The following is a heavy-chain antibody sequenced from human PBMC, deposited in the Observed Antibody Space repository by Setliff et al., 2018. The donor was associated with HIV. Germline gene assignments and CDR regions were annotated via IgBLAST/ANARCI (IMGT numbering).Heavy chain of an antibody. D-gene: IGHD3-3*01. V-gene: IGHV4-59*11. J-gene: IGHJ4*02. Sequence: SETLSLTCSVAGGSIRSHYWSWIRQAPGKGLQWIGNVYYRAKTGATTDHNPSLRSRISISLDVSKNQLSLRLRSVTAADTAIYYCARDVAPPLAGDVWSGNGLWGQGTQVTVSS. CDR3: ARDVAPPLAGDVWSGNGL. CDR2: VYYRAKTGATT. CDR1: GGSIRSHY.